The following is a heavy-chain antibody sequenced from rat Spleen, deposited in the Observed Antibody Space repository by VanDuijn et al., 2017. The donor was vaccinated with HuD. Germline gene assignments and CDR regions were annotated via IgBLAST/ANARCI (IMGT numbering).Heavy chain of an antibody. CDR3: ARGEQRAY. D-gene: IGHD1-2*01. CDR1: GFTFSSYG. Sequence: VQLVESGGGLVQPGKSLKLSCSASGFTFSSYGMHWIRQAPGKGLDWVAYISSSSGTVYADAVKGRFTISRDNAKNTLYLQLNSLKSEDTAIYYCARGEQRAYWGQGTLVTVSS. V-gene: IGHV5-62*01. J-gene: IGHJ3*01. CDR2: ISSSSGT.